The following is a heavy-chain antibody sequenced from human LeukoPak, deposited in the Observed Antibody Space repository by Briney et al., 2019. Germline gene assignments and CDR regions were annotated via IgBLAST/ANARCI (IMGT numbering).Heavy chain of an antibody. CDR3: ARDQYCSSTSCYGAWYFDL. CDR1: GGSVSSGSYY. D-gene: IGHD2-2*01. V-gene: IGHV4-61*01. J-gene: IGHJ2*01. CDR2: IYYSGST. Sequence: SETLSLTCTVSGGSVSSGSYYWSWIRQPPGKGLEWIGYIYYSGSTNYNPSLKSRVTISVDTSKNQFSLKLSSVTAADTAVYYCARDQYCSSTSCYGAWYFDLWGRGTLVTVSS.